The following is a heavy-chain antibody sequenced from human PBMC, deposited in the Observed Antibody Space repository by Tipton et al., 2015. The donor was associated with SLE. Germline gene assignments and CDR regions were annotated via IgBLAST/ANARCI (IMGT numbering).Heavy chain of an antibody. J-gene: IGHJ5*02. CDR2: IYTSGCT. CDR3: ASGGYGSGSHYLGGWFDP. D-gene: IGHD3-10*01. V-gene: IGHV4-4*08. CDR1: CGSISRYY. Sequence: TLSLTCTVSCGSISRYYWSWILRSPGKGLEWIGDIYTSGCTNYTPSLKSRVTISADTSENQFSLKLSSVTAADTAVYYCASGGYGSGSHYLGGWFDPWGRGTLVTVSS.